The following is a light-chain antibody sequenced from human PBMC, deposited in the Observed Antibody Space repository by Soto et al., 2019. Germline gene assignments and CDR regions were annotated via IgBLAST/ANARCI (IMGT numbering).Light chain of an antibody. CDR1: QTVRNNY. CDR3: QQCYSYPLT. J-gene: IGKJ4*01. Sequence: LVLTQSPATLSLSPGERATLSCRASQTVRNNYLAWYQQKPGQAPRLLIFDASSRATGIPDRFSGGGSGTDFILTISSLQPEDFAVYYCQQCYSYPLTFGGGTKVDIK. CDR2: DAS. V-gene: IGKV3D-20*02.